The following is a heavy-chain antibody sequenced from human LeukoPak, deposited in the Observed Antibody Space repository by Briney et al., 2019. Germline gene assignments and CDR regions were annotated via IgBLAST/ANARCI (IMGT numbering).Heavy chain of an antibody. CDR2: INPNSGGT. CDR1: GYTFTGYY. CDR3: ARGGWSGYSYGSEPEKYFDY. J-gene: IGHJ4*02. Sequence: ASVKVSCKASGYTFTGYYIHWVRRAPGQGLEWMGWINPNSGGTNDAQKFQGRVTMTTDTSISTAYMELSRLRSDDTAVYYCARGGWSGYSYGSEPEKYFDYWGQGTLVTVSS. V-gene: IGHV1-2*02. D-gene: IGHD5-18*01.